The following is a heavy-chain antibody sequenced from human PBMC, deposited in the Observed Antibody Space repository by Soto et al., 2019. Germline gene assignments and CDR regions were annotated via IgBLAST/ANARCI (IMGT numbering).Heavy chain of an antibody. J-gene: IGHJ6*02. CDR3: ARDLTIFGVVTLGDYGMDV. D-gene: IGHD3-3*01. V-gene: IGHV1-69*13. CDR2: IIPIFGTA. Sequence: SVKVSCKASGGTFSSYAVSWVRQAPGQGLEWMGGIIPIFGTANYAQKFQGRVTITADESTSTAYMELSSLRSEDTAVYYCARDLTIFGVVTLGDYGMDVWGQGTTVTVSS. CDR1: GGTFSSYA.